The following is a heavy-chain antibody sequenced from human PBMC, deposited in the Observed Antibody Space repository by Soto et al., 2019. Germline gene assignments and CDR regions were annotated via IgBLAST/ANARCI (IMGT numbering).Heavy chain of an antibody. D-gene: IGHD2-15*01. J-gene: IGHJ4*02. Sequence: SETLSLTCTVSGGSISSYYWSWIRQPPGKGLEWIGYIYYSGSTNYNPSLKSRVTISVDTSKDQFSLKLSSVTAADTAVYYCARGYCSCGSCSDFDYWGQGTLVTVPS. V-gene: IGHV4-59*01. CDR1: GGSISSYY. CDR3: ARGYCSCGSCSDFDY. CDR2: IYYSGST.